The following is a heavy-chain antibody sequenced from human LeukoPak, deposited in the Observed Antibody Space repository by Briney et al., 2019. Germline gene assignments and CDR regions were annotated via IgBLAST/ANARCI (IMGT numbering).Heavy chain of an antibody. J-gene: IGHJ4*02. V-gene: IGHV3-23*01. CDR1: GFTFTSYS. CDR2: TSDRGDYT. CDR3: ARKAQYNGHYPLDY. Sequence: GGSLRLSCAASGFTFTSYSMSWVRQAPGKGLEWVSGTSDRGDYTYYADSVKGRFTISRDSSKNTLFLQMNSLRAEDTALYFRARKAQYNGHYPLDYWGQGTLVTVSS. D-gene: IGHD1-7*01.